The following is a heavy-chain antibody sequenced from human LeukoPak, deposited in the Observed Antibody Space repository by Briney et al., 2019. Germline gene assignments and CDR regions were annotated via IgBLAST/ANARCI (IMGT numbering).Heavy chain of an antibody. CDR3: ASWGYSSGWDESDY. Sequence: SETLSLTCTVSGGSISSYYWSWIRQPPGKGLEWIGYIHHSGSTYYNPSLKSRVIISVDRSKNQFSLKLSSVTAADTAVYYCASWGYSSGWDESDYWGQGTLVTVSS. CDR1: GGSISSYY. CDR2: IHHSGST. J-gene: IGHJ4*02. D-gene: IGHD6-19*01. V-gene: IGHV4-59*12.